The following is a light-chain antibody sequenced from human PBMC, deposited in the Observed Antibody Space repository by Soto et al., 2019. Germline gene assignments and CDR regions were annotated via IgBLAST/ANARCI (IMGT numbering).Light chain of an antibody. Sequence: ELVLTQSPGTLSLSPGERATLSCRASQSISSSYLAWYQQKPGQAPRLLVYGASSRATGIPDRFSGSGSGTDFTLTISRLEPEDFALYYCQQYSSTFWTFGQGTRLEIK. CDR3: QQYSSTFWT. V-gene: IGKV3-20*01. CDR2: GAS. J-gene: IGKJ5*01. CDR1: QSISSSY.